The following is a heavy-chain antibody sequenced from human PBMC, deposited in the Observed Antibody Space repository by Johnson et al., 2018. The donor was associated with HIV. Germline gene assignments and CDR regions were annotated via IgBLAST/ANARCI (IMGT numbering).Heavy chain of an antibody. D-gene: IGHD1-26*01. Sequence: EVQLVESGGGLVQPGGSLRLSCAASGFTVSSNYMSWVRQAPGKGLEWVSVLYSGGSTYYADSVKDRFTISRDNSKNTLYLQMNSLKTEDTAVYYCTTDLSGSYEMGDNDAFDIWGRGTMVTVSS. CDR1: GFTVSSNY. V-gene: IGHV3-66*01. CDR2: LYSGGST. J-gene: IGHJ3*02. CDR3: TTDLSGSYEMGDNDAFDI.